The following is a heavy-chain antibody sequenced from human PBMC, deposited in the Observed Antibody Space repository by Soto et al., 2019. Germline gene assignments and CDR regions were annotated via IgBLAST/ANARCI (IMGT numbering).Heavy chain of an antibody. V-gene: IGHV1-3*01. CDR3: ARDLLRYYSYYDMDV. J-gene: IGHJ6*03. D-gene: IGHD3-22*01. CDR1: GYTFTSYA. Sequence: ASVKVSCTASGYTFTSYAMHWVRQAPGQRLEWMGGINAGNGNTKYSQKFQASVLINRHTFESTGLMELSSLRSDDTAVYYCARDLLRYYSYYDMDVWGKGTTVTVSS. CDR2: INAGNGNT.